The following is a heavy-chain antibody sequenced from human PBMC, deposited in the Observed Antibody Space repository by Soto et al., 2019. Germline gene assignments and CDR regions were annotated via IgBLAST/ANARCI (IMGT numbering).Heavy chain of an antibody. D-gene: IGHD3-22*01. CDR1: GGTFSSYT. Sequence: QVQLVQSGAEVKKPGSSVKVSCKASGGTFSSYTISWVRQAPGQGLEWMGMIIRILGIANYTQKFQGRVKIPEDQSTITAYMELSSLRSEDTAVYYCARGGDVRYYYDSSGYYGMAVWGQGTTVTASS. J-gene: IGHJ6*02. V-gene: IGHV1-69*02. CDR3: ARGGDVRYYYDSSGYYGMAV. CDR2: IIRILGIA.